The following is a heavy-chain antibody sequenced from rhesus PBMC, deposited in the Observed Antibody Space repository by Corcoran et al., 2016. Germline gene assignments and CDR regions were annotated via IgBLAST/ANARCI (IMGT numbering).Heavy chain of an antibody. CDR3: ARDTHALVVAGTFDY. Sequence: QVQLQESGPGLVKPSETLSLTCTVSGASISSNWWSWIRQPPGKGLEWIGEINGNSGRTNYNPSLKSRVTISNDSSKNQYALKMRSVPAADTAVYYCARDTHALVVAGTFDYWGQGVLVTVSS. V-gene: IGHV4-80*01. J-gene: IGHJ4*01. CDR2: INGNSGRT. CDR1: GASISSNW. D-gene: IGHD2-39*02.